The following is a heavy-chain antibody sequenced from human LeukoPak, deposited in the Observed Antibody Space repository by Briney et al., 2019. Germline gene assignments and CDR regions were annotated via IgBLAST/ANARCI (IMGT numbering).Heavy chain of an antibody. CDR3: ARDRVGMIRGLSAEYFQH. Sequence: GASVKVSCKASGYTFTGYYMHWVRQAPGQGLEWMGRINPNSGGTNYAQKFQGRVTMTRDTSISTAYMELSRLRSDDTAVYYCARDRVGMIRGLSAEYFQHWGQGTLVTVSS. D-gene: IGHD3-16*01. V-gene: IGHV1-2*06. CDR1: GYTFTGYY. CDR2: INPNSGGT. J-gene: IGHJ1*01.